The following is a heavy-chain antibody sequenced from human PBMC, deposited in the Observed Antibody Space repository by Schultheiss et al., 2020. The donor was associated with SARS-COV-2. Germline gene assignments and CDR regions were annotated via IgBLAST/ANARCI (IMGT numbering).Heavy chain of an antibody. V-gene: IGHV1-2*06. CDR3: ARDRDYYD. CDR1: GYTFTDYY. CDR2: INPKTGAT. Sequence: ASVKVSCKTSGYTFTDYYMHWVRRAPGQGLEWVGRINPKTGATNYAQKFQARVTMTRETSITTAYMELSGLRSDDTAVYYCARDRDYYDWGQGTLVTVSS. D-gene: IGHD3-10*01. J-gene: IGHJ4*02.